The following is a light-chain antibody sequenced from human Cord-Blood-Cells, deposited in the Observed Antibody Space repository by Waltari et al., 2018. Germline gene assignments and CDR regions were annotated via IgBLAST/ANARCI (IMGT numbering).Light chain of an antibody. CDR1: SSNIGAGYD. V-gene: IGLV1-40*01. CDR2: GNS. Sequence: QSVLTQPPSVSGAPGQRVTISCTGSSSNIGAGYDVHWYQQLPGTAPKLLIYGNSNRPSGVPDRFSGSKSGTSASLAITVLHAEDEADYYCQSYDSSLSGSVFGGGTKLTVL. J-gene: IGLJ3*02. CDR3: QSYDSSLSGSV.